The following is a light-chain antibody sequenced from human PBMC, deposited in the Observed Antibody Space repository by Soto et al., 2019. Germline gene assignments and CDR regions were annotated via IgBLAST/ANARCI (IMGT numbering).Light chain of an antibody. CDR1: SSDVGSYNL. CDR2: EGS. J-gene: IGLJ3*02. CDR3: ETWDTSVSAGV. Sequence: QSALTQPASVSGSPGQSITISCTGTSSDVGSYNLVSWYQQHPGKAPKLMIYEGSKRPSGVSNRFSGSKSGNTASLTISGLQAEDEADYYCETWDTSVSAGVFGGGTKLTVL. V-gene: IGLV2-23*01.